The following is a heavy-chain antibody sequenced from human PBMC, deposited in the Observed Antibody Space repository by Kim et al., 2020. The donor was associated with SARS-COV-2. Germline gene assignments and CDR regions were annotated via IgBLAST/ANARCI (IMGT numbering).Heavy chain of an antibody. CDR2: TRNKANSYST. Sequence: LSLTCAASGFTFSDHYMDWVRQAPGKGLEWVGRTRNKANSYSTEYAASVKGRFTISRDDSKNSLYLQMNSLKTEDTAVYYCAAFGHCSSTRCALDYWGQGTLVTVSS. V-gene: IGHV3-72*01. D-gene: IGHD2-2*01. J-gene: IGHJ4*02. CDR1: GFTFSDHY. CDR3: AAFGHCSSTRCALDY.